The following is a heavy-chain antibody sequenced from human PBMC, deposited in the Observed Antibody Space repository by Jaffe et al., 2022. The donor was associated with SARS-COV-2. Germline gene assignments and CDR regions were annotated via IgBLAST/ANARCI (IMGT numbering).Heavy chain of an antibody. CDR3: ARGRGERGYSSSWYGVDY. CDR2: IIPIFGTA. V-gene: IGHV1-69*01. CDR1: GGTFSSYA. J-gene: IGHJ4*02. D-gene: IGHD6-13*01. Sequence: QVQLVQSGAEVKKPGSSVKVSCKASGGTFSSYAISWVRQAPGQGLEWMGGIIPIFGTANYAQKFQGRVTITADESTSTAYMELSSLRSEDTAVYYCARGRGERGYSSSWYGVDYWGQGTLVTVSS.